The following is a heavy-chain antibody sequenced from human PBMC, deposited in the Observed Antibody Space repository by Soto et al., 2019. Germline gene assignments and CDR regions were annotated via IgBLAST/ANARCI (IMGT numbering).Heavy chain of an antibody. CDR1: KFTFSSYS. V-gene: IGHV3-48*01. D-gene: IGHD4-4*01. J-gene: IGHJ4*02. CDR2: ISSSSSTI. Sequence: GGSLRLSCAASKFTFSSYSMNWVRQAPGKGLEWVSYISSSSSTIFYTDSVKGRFTVSRDNAKNSLYLQIDSLRVEDTALYYCVKEMTTLFFDYWGQGSLVTVSS. CDR3: VKEMTTLFFDY.